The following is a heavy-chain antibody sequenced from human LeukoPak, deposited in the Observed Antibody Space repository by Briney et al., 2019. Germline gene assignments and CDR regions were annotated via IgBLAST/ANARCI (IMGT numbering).Heavy chain of an antibody. CDR1: GGSISSYY. J-gene: IGHJ4*02. V-gene: IGHV4-4*07. Sequence: SETLSLTCTGPGGSISSYYWSWIRQPAGKGLEWIWRIYISGSTNYNPSLKSRVTMSVDTSKSQFSLKLSSVTAADTAVYYCARDGPPYYDYVWGSYRWESFDYWGQGTLVTVSS. D-gene: IGHD3-16*02. CDR2: IYISGST. CDR3: ARDGPPYYDYVWGSYRWESFDY.